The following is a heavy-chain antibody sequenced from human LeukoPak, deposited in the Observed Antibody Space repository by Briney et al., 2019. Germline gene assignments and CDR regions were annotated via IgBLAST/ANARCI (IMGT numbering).Heavy chain of an antibody. J-gene: IGHJ4*02. Sequence: GASVKVSCKASGYTFTSYGISWVRQAPGQGLEWMGRISAYNGNTNYAQKLQGRVTMTTDTSTSTAYMELRSLRSDDTAVYYCARGLRSYPAALNFDYWGQGTLVTVSS. CDR3: ARGLRSYPAALNFDY. CDR1: GYTFTSYG. D-gene: IGHD1-26*01. CDR2: ISAYNGNT. V-gene: IGHV1-18*01.